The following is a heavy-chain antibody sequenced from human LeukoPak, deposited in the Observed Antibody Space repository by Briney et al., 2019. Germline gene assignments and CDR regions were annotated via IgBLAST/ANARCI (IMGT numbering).Heavy chain of an antibody. CDR2: ISGSDDST. Sequence: GSLRLSCAASGFTFTNYAMTWVRQAPGKGLEWISTISGSDDSTYYADSVKGRFTISRDNSKNTLYLQMNSLRAEDTAVYYCAKDLYGDYNFDCRGQGTLVTVSS. D-gene: IGHD4-17*01. J-gene: IGHJ4*02. V-gene: IGHV3-23*01. CDR1: GFTFTNYA. CDR3: AKDLYGDYNFDC.